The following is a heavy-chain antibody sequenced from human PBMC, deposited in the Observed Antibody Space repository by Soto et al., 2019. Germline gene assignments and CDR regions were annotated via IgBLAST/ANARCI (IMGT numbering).Heavy chain of an antibody. CDR2: IIHSGRT. CDR3: ARRGGGTYPYYFDY. D-gene: IGHD3-16*01. J-gene: IGHJ4*02. Sequence: QVQLQQWGAGLLKPSETLSLICAVYGGSFSGQYWSWIRQPPGKGLEWIGEIIHSGRTNYNPSLKSRVTISLDTSRNQFSLKLSSVTAADTAVYYCARRGGGTYPYYFDYWGRETLVTVSS. CDR1: GGSFSGQY. V-gene: IGHV4-34*12.